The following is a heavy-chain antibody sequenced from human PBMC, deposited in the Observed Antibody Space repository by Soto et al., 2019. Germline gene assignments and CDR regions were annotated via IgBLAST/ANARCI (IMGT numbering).Heavy chain of an antibody. J-gene: IGHJ4*02. Sequence: EVQLVESGGGLVKPGGSLRLSCAASGFTFRTYGMNWVRRAPGGGLEWVASISSSGSFIYYADSVKGRFTISRDEAEKSLYLQMNSLRAEDTALYYCAREPEGIAAALDYWGRGTLVTVSS. V-gene: IGHV3-21*01. CDR3: AREPEGIAAALDY. CDR1: GFTFRTYG. CDR2: ISSSGSFI. D-gene: IGHD6-13*01.